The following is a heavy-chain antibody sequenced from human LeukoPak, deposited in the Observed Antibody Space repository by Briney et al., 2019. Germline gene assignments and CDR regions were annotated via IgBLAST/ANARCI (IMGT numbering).Heavy chain of an antibody. Sequence: ASVKVSCKVSGYTLTELSMHWVRQAPGKGLEWMGGFDPEDGETIYAQKFQGRVTMTEDTSTDTAYMELSSLRSEDMAVYYCATSSPKYYYYGMDVWGQGTTVTVSS. V-gene: IGHV1-24*01. CDR1: GYTLTELS. CDR3: ATSSPKYYYYGMDV. J-gene: IGHJ6*02. CDR2: FDPEDGET.